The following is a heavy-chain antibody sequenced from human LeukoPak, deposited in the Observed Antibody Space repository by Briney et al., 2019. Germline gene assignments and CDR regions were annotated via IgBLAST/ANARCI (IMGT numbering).Heavy chain of an antibody. V-gene: IGHV3-64*02. CDR3: ARGFDSPMDV. D-gene: IGHD3-9*01. CDR1: GFTFSSYT. Sequence: GGSLRLSCAASGFTFSSYTIHWVRQAPGKGLEFVSAIRSNGVSTYYADSVKGRLTISRDNSKNTLYLQMGSLRTDDMAVYYCARGFDSPMDVWGKGTTVTVSS. J-gene: IGHJ6*03. CDR2: IRSNGVST.